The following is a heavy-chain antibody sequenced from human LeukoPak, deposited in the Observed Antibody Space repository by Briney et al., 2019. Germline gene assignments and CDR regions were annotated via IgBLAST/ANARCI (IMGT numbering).Heavy chain of an antibody. Sequence: WMGWMNPNSGNTGYAQKFQGRVTMTRNTSISTAYMELSSLRSEDTAVYYCARGVAGGHGDYWGQGTLVTVSS. J-gene: IGHJ4*02. D-gene: IGHD6-19*01. CDR3: ARGVAGGHGDY. V-gene: IGHV1-8*01. CDR2: MNPNSGNT.